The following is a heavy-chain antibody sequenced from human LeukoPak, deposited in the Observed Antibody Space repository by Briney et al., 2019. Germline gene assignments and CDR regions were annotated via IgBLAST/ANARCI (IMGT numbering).Heavy chain of an antibody. CDR1: GGSFSGYY. D-gene: IGHD3-22*01. CDR2: INHSGST. V-gene: IGHV4-34*01. CDR3: ARGLHYYDSSVDFDY. J-gene: IGHJ4*02. Sequence: SETLSLTCAVYGGSFSGYYWSWIRQPPGKGLEWIGEINHSGSTNYNPSLKSRVTISVDTSKNQFSLKLSSVTAADTAVYYCARGLHYYDSSVDFDYWGKGTLVTVSS.